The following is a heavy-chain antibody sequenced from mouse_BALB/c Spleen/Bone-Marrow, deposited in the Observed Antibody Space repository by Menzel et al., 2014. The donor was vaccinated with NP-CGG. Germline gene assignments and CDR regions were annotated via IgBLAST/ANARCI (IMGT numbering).Heavy chain of an antibody. CDR2: IYPGDGDT. Sequence: QVQLQQSGAELVRPGSSVKISCKASGYAFSGYWMNWVKQRPGQGLEWIGQIYPGDGDTDYNGKFKGEATLTADKSSSTAYMQLSSLTSEDSAVYFCARGGISVDYWGQGTTLTVSS. V-gene: IGHV1-80*01. J-gene: IGHJ2*01. CDR1: GYAFSGYW. CDR3: ARGGISVDY.